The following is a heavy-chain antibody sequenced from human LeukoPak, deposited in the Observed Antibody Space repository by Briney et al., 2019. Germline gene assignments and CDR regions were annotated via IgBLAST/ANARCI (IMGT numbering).Heavy chain of an antibody. Sequence: PGGSLRLSCAAPGFTFSSYEMNWVRQAPGKGLEGISAISGSSSNVYYAASVRGRFTISRDNAENSLYLQLNTMRAEDTAVYYCARGFRDTAMFLDYWGQGTLVTVSS. CDR3: ARGFRDTAMFLDY. J-gene: IGHJ4*02. CDR2: ISGSSSNV. V-gene: IGHV3-48*03. CDR1: GFTFSSYE. D-gene: IGHD5-18*01.